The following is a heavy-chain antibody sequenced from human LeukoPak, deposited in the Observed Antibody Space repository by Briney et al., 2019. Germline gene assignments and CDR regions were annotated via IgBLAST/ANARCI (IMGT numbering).Heavy chain of an antibody. D-gene: IGHD4-17*01. J-gene: IGHJ4*02. CDR1: GYTFTGYY. CDR2: IYPNSGGT. Sequence: ASVKVSCKTSGYTFTGYYIHWVRQAPGQGLEWVGWIYPNSGGTNYAQKFQGRVTMTRDTSISTAYMELSRLRSDDTAVYYCARDYGDYANDYWGQGTLVTVSS. CDR3: ARDYGDYANDY. V-gene: IGHV1-2*02.